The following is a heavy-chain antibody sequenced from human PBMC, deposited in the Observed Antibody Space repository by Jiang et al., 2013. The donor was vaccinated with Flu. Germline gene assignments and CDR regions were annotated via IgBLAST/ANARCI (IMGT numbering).Heavy chain of an antibody. D-gene: IGHD6-6*01. CDR1: GFTFSSYA. J-gene: IGHJ4*02. CDR3: AKLDWGTSSDFDY. CDR2: ISYAGSNQ. V-gene: IGHV3-30*18. Sequence: QLLESGGGLVQPGGSLRLSCAASGFTFSSYAMSWVRQAPGKGLEWVAVISYAGSNQYYADSLKGRFTISRDNSNNTLYLQMNSLRPEDTALYYCAKLDWGTSSDFDYWGQGTLVTVSS.